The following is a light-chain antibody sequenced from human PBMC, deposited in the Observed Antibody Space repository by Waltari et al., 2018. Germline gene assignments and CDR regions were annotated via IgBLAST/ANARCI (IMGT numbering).Light chain of an antibody. CDR3: QQIHSTPPYT. V-gene: IGKV1-39*01. J-gene: IGKJ2*01. Sequence: DIQMTQSPTSLSASVGERVTITCRASQTITSSLHWYQQKPGKAPKLLIYNTSNLQSGVPSRFSGSGSGTVFTLTISRLQPEDSATYYCQQIHSTPPYTFGQGTKLEIK. CDR1: QTITSS. CDR2: NTS.